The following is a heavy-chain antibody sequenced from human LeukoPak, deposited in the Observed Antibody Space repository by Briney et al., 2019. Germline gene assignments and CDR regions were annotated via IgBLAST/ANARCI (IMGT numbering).Heavy chain of an antibody. J-gene: IGHJ6*04. Sequence: GGSLRLSCAASGFTFSSYEMNWVRQAPGKGLEWVSYISSSGSTIYYADSVKGRFTISRDNAKKSLYLQMNSLRAEETAVYYCAELGITMIGGVWGKGTTVTISS. CDR1: GFTFSSYE. CDR2: ISSSGSTI. V-gene: IGHV3-48*03. D-gene: IGHD3-10*02. CDR3: AELGITMIGGV.